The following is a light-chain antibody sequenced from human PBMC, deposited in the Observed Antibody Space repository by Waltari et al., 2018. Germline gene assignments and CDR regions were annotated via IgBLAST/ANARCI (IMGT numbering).Light chain of an antibody. V-gene: IGLV4-69*01. Sequence: QLVLTQSPSASASLGASVKLTCTLSSAHSNYAIAWHQQQPEKGPRYLMKLNSDGTHNKGDGIPDRFSGSSSGAERYLTISSLQSEDEADYYCQTWGTGIRVFGGGTKLTVL. CDR3: QTWGTGIRV. CDR2: LNSDGTH. CDR1: SAHSNYA. J-gene: IGLJ3*02.